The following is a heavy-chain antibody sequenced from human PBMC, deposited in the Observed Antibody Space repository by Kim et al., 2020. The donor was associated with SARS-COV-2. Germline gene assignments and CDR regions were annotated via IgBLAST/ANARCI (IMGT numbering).Heavy chain of an antibody. CDR2: FYYSGST. J-gene: IGHJ6*02. V-gene: IGHV4-59*13. Sequence: SETLSLTCTVSGGSITTYYWSWIRQPPGKGLEWIGYFYYSGSTNYNPSLKSRVTISIDTSKNQFSLRLGSVTAADTAVYYCARDGQGIDVWGQGTAVTVSS. CDR1: GGSITTYY. CDR3: ARDGQGIDV.